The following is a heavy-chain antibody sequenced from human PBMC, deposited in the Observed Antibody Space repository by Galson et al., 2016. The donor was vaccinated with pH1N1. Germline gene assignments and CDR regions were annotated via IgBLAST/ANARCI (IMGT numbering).Heavy chain of an antibody. V-gene: IGHV2-70*04. CDR1: GFSLSTFGVR. CDR2: IDWDDEK. D-gene: IGHD3-10*01. CDR3: ARMGVASRGRYYYGMDV. J-gene: IGHJ6*02. Sequence: PALVKPTQTLKLTCTFSGFSLSTFGVRVSWIRQSPGKALEWLARIDWDDEKFYSPSLKTRLTISKDTSKDQVVLTMTNMDPVDTGTYYCARMGVASRGRYYYGMDVWGQGTTVTSP.